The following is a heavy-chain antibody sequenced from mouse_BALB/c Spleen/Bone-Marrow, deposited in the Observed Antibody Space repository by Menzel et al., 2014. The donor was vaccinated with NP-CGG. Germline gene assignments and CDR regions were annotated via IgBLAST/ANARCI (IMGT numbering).Heavy chain of an antibody. D-gene: IGHD2-14*01. CDR2: ILPGGAIT. Sequence: QVQLQHSGAELMKPGTSVKISCKATGYTFSSYWIEWVKQRPGLGLEWIGEILPGGAITNYNEKFKGKATFTADTSSNTTYMQLSSLTSEDSAVYYCARRYFYSMDYWGQGTSVTVSS. CDR3: ARRYFYSMDY. V-gene: IGHV1-9*01. J-gene: IGHJ4*01. CDR1: GYTFSSYW.